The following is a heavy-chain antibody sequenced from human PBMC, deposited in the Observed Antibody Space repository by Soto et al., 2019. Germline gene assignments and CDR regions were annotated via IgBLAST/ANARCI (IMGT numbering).Heavy chain of an antibody. CDR3: ARRSPYYGMDV. Sequence: PGGSLRLSCAACGFSFRDHYMDWVRQAPGKGLEWVGRTRNKANSYTTEYAASVKGRFTISRDDSKNSLYLQMNSLKTEDTAVYYCARRSPYYGMDVWGQGTTVTVSS. J-gene: IGHJ6*02. CDR1: GFSFRDHY. CDR2: TRNKANSYTT. V-gene: IGHV3-72*01.